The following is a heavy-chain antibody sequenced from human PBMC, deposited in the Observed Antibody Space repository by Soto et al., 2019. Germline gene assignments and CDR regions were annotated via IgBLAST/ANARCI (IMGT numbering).Heavy chain of an antibody. J-gene: IGHJ4*02. CDR3: ARGRRHASSGWYNY. Sequence: SETLSLTCTVSGGSISSSSYYWGWIRQPPGKGLEWIGSIYYSGSTYYNPSLKSRVTISVDTSKNQFSLKLSSVTAADTAVYYCARGRRHASSGWYNYWGQGTLVTVSS. CDR2: IYYSGST. CDR1: GGSISSSSYY. D-gene: IGHD6-19*01. V-gene: IGHV4-39*01.